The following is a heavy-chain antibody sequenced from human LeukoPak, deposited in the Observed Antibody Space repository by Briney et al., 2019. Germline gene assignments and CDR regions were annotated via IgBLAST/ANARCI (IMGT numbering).Heavy chain of an antibody. D-gene: IGHD3-22*01. V-gene: IGHV4-39*01. J-gene: IGHJ4*02. Sequence: SETLSLTCTVSGGSISSSSYYRGWIRQPPGKGLEWIGSIYYSGSTYYNPSLNSRVTISVDTSKNQFSLKLSSVTAADTAVYYCARRRYSGGYYDYWGQGTLVTVSS. CDR2: IYYSGST. CDR1: GGSISSSSYY. CDR3: ARRRYSGGYYDY.